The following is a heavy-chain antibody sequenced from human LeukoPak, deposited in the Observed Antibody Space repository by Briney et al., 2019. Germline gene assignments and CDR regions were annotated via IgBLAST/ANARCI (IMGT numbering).Heavy chain of an antibody. V-gene: IGHV4-39*06. CDR1: GGSISSSSYY. J-gene: IGHJ6*03. Sequence: SETLSLTCTVSGGSISSSSYYWGWIRQPPGKGLEWIGSIYYSGSTYYNPSLKSRVTISVDTSKNQFTLKLNSVTAADTAVYYCARDSFAGGYYYYLDVRGKGTTVTVSS. CDR2: IYYSGST. D-gene: IGHD3-10*01. CDR3: ARDSFAGGYYYYLDV.